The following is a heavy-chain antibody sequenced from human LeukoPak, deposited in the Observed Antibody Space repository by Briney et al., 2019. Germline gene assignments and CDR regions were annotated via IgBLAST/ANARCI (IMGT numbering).Heavy chain of an antibody. Sequence: GGSLRLSCAASGFSFSSFFLNRVRLTPGRELEWVACISQDESETFYMDSVRGRFTISRDNTKKSLYLQMNSLRAEDTAVYFCVRDLGHSRHYFEYWGQGALVTVSS. D-gene: IGHD7-27*01. CDR2: ISQDESET. CDR1: GFSFSSFF. V-gene: IGHV3-7*01. J-gene: IGHJ4*02. CDR3: VRDLGHSRHYFEY.